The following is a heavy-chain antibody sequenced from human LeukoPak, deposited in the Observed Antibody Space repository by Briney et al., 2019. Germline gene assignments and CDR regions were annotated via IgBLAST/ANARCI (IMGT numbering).Heavy chain of an antibody. CDR1: GGTFSSYA. CDR3: AREHFSTQPYGMDV. V-gene: IGHV1-69*13. CDR2: IIPIFGTA. D-gene: IGHD2/OR15-2a*01. Sequence: AASVKVSCKAYGGTFSSYAISWVRQAPGQGLEWMGGIIPIFGTANYAQKFQGRVTITADESTSTAYMELSSLRSEDTAVYYCAREHFSTQPYGMDVWGKGTTVTVSS. J-gene: IGHJ6*04.